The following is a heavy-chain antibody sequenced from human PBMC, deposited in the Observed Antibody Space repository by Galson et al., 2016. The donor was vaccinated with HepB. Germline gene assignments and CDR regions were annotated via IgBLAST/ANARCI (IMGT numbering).Heavy chain of an antibody. CDR3: ARGGGYTYGTGGDYFDS. CDR1: GFTFSSYG. J-gene: IGHJ4*02. D-gene: IGHD5-18*01. V-gene: IGHV3-33*01. CDR2: IWYDGSYK. Sequence: SLRLSCAASGFTFSSYGMHWVRQAPGKGLEWVAVIWYDGSYKYYADSVKGRFTISRDNSKNTLYLQMNSLRAEDTAVYYCARGGGYTYGTGGDYFDSWGQGTLVTVSS.